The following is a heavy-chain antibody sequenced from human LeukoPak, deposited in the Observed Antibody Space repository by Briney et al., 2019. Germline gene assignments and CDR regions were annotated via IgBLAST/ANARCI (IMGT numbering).Heavy chain of an antibody. V-gene: IGHV2-5*01. CDR3: AHSPAMIVVPPTH. Sequence: TLSLTCTVSGGSISSYYWSWIRQPPGKALEWLALIYWNDDKRYSPSLKSRLTITKDTSKNQVVLTMTNMDPVDTATYYCAHSPAMIVVPPTHWGQGTLVTVSS. D-gene: IGHD3-22*01. CDR2: IYWNDDK. CDR1: GGSISSYYW. J-gene: IGHJ4*02.